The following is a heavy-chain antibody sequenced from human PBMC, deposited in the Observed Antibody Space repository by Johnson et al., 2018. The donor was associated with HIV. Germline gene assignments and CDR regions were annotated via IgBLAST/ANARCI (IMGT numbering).Heavy chain of an antibody. Sequence: VQLVESGGGLVQPGGSLRLSCAASGFTVSSNYMSWVRQAPGKGLEWVSVIYSGGSTYYAAPVKGRFTISRDDSKNTLYLQMNSLKTEDTAVYYCTTHSGYESDAFDIWGQGTMVTVSS. CDR3: TTHSGYESDAFDI. D-gene: IGHD5-12*01. J-gene: IGHJ3*02. CDR1: GFTVSSNY. CDR2: IYSGGST. V-gene: IGHV3-66*01.